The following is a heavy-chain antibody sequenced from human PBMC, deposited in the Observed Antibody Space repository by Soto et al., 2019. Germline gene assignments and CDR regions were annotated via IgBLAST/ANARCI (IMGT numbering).Heavy chain of an antibody. CDR3: ARVLESNVWNGYWFFDL. Sequence: EVQLVESGGGLLQPGGSLRVSCAASGFTVSSSYMSWVRQAPGKWLEWVATLYSAGATYYADSVKGRFTISRDNSQNTLYLQMNSLKVEDTAVYHCARVLESNVWNGYWFFDLWGRGTLVTVSS. CDR1: GFTVSSSY. J-gene: IGHJ2*01. V-gene: IGHV3-53*01. D-gene: IGHD3-3*01. CDR2: LYSAGAT.